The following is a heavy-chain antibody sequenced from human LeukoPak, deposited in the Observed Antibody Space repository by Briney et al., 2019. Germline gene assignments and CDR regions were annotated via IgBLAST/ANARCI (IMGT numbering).Heavy chain of an antibody. V-gene: IGHV1-18*01. CDR3: ARDSPRLGRGSRLITIFGVVSDAFDI. CDR2: ISAYNGNT. D-gene: IGHD3-3*01. Sequence: VASVKVSCKASGYTFTSYGISWVRQAPGQGLECMGWISAYNGNTNYAQKLQGRVTMTTDTSTSTAYMELRSLRSDDTAVYYCARDSPRLGRGSRLITIFGVVSDAFDIWGQGTMVTVSS. CDR1: GYTFTSYG. J-gene: IGHJ3*02.